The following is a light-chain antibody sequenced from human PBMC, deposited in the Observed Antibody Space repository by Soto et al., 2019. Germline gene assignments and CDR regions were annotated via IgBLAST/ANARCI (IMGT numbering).Light chain of an antibody. Sequence: SYELTQPPSVSVAPGQTARITCGGNNIGSKSVHWYQQKPGQAPVLVVYDDSDRPSGIPERFSGSKSGNTASLTISGLQAEDEGDYYCCSYAGSYNIYLFGTGTQLTVL. CDR3: CSYAGSYNIYL. CDR2: DDS. V-gene: IGLV3-21*02. J-gene: IGLJ1*01. CDR1: NIGSKS.